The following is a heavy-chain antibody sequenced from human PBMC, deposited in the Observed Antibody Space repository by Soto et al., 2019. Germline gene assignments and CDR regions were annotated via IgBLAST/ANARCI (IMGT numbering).Heavy chain of an antibody. CDR2: ISAYTGNT. J-gene: IGHJ4*02. CDR3: ALGGPISGSYWGGDY. Sequence: QVQLVQSGAEVKKPGASAKVSCKASGYTFSSSDISWVRQAPGQGLEWMGWISAYTGNTNYAQRLQGRLTMTTDTSTNTAYLELRILRSDDTAVYYCALGGPISGSYWGGDYWGQGTLVTVSS. V-gene: IGHV1-18*01. CDR1: GYTFSSSD. D-gene: IGHD1-26*01.